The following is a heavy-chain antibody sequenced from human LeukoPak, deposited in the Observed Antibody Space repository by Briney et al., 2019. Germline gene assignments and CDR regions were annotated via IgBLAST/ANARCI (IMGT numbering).Heavy chain of an antibody. CDR3: AKKPSRGYYYLDY. J-gene: IGHJ4*02. Sequence: PGGSLRLSCAASGFTFSSYAMSWVRQAPGKGLEWVSTISDSGGSTYYADSVKGRFTISRDNSKNTLYLQMNSLRAEDTAVYCCAKKPSRGYYYLDYWGQGTLVTVSS. CDR1: GFTFSSYA. V-gene: IGHV3-23*01. CDR2: ISDSGGST. D-gene: IGHD3-22*01.